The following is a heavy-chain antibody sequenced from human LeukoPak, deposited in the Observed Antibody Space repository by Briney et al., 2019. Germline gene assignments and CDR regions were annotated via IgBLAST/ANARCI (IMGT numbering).Heavy chain of an antibody. CDR1: GFTFDAYA. J-gene: IGHJ4*02. D-gene: IGHD3-9*01. V-gene: IGHV3-9*01. Sequence: GGSLRLSCAASGFTFDAYAMHWVRQVPGKGLEWVSGISSNSGSIVYADSVKGRFTISRDNAKNSLYLQMNSLRAEDTAVYYCARAGRGLRYFDWLTYDYWGQGTLVTVSS. CDR2: ISSNSGSI. CDR3: ARAGRGLRYFDWLTYDY.